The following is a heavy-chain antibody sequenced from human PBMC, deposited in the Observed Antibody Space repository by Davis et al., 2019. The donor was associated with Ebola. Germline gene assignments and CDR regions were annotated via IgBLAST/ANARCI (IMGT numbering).Heavy chain of an antibody. CDR3: ARDAVIVDATAGMDV. CDR2: ISSTNSYR. D-gene: IGHD1-26*01. V-gene: IGHV3-21*01. Sequence: GGSLRLSCTASEFTFGAYAMNWVRQAPGKGLEWLSSISSTNSYRYYADSVKGRFTISRDNAKNSLYLQLNSLRVEDMAVYYCARDAVIVDATAGMDVWGKGTTVTVSS. CDR1: EFTFGAYA. J-gene: IGHJ6*04.